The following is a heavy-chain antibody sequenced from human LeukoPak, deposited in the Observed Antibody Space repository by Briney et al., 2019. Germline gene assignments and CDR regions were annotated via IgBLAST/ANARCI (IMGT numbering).Heavy chain of an antibody. CDR2: IYTSGST. J-gene: IGHJ4*02. Sequence: SETLSLTCTVSGGSISSGSYYWSWIRQPAGKGLEWIGRIYTSGSTNYNPSLKSRVTISVDTSKNQFSLKLSSVTAADTAVYYCAREVAARPGYFDYWGQGTLVTVSS. V-gene: IGHV4-61*02. D-gene: IGHD6-6*01. CDR1: GGSISSGSYY. CDR3: AREVAARPGYFDY.